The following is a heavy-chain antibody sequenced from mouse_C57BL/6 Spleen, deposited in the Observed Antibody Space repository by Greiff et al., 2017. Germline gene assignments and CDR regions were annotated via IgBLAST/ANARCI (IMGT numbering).Heavy chain of an antibody. J-gene: IGHJ2*01. Sequence: VQLQQSGPELVKPGASVKISCKASGYSFTSYYIHWVKQRPGQGLEWIGWIYPGSGNTNYNEKFKGKATLTADTSSSTAYMQLSSLTSEDSAVYDCAYSNYGWDYFDYWGQGTTLTVSS. CDR1: GYSFTSYY. CDR2: IYPGSGNT. D-gene: IGHD2-5*01. V-gene: IGHV1-66*01. CDR3: AYSNYGWDYFDY.